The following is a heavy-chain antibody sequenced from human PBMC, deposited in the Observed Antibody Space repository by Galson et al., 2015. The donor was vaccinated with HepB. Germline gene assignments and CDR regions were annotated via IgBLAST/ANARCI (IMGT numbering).Heavy chain of an antibody. CDR2: TYYRSKWYN. J-gene: IGHJ4*02. Sequence: CAISGDSVSSNSAAWNWIRQSPSRGLEWLGRTYYRSKWYNDYAVSVKSRITINPDTSKNQFSLQLNSVTPEDMAVYYCARQYSSSWYSQKYGFDYWGQGTLVTVSS. CDR3: ARQYSSSWYSQKYGFDY. CDR1: GDSVSSNSAA. D-gene: IGHD6-13*01. V-gene: IGHV6-1*01.